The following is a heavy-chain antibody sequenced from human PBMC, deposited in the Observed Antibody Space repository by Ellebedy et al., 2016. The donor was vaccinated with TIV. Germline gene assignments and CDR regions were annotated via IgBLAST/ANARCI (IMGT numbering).Heavy chain of an antibody. CDR3: AKDMGRAFDV. Sequence: SLKISCAASGFKFEDYSMHWVRQAPGKGLQWVSGISWHGGGINYADSVKGRFTISRDNAKNSLYLEMNRLRPEDTAVYYCAKDMGRAFDVWGQGTVVTVSS. V-gene: IGHV3-9*01. CDR2: ISWHGGGI. CDR1: GFKFEDYS. J-gene: IGHJ3*01.